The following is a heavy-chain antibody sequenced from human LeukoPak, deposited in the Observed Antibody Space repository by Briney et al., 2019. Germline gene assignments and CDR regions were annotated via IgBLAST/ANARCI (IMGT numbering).Heavy chain of an antibody. Sequence: PGRSLRLSCAASGFTFSSYWMHWVRQVPGKGLVWVARINPGGSSITYADSVKGRFTISRDNAKNTLYPQMDSLGAEDTGVYYCARSNQADDYWGQGTLVTVSS. J-gene: IGHJ4*02. CDR3: ARSNQADDY. CDR1: GFTFSSYW. V-gene: IGHV3-74*01. D-gene: IGHD1-14*01. CDR2: INPGGSSI.